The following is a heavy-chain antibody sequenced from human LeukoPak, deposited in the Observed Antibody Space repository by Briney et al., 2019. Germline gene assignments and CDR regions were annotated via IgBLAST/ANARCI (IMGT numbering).Heavy chain of an antibody. CDR3: ARGARSMVRGAIPDNDY. CDR1: GYTFTSYD. J-gene: IGHJ4*02. D-gene: IGHD3-10*01. CDR2: MNPNSGNT. Sequence: PGASVKVSCKASGYTFTSYDINWVRQATGQGLEWMGWMNPNSGNTGYAQKFQGRVTMTRNTSISTAYMELSILRSEDTAVYYCARGARSMVRGAIPDNDYWGQGTLVTVSS. V-gene: IGHV1-8*01.